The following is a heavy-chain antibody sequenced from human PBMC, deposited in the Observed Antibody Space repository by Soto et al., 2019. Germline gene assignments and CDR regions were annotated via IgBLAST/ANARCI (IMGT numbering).Heavy chain of an antibody. D-gene: IGHD2-15*01. CDR1: GYTFTSYY. J-gene: IGHJ3*02. CDR2: INPSGGST. Sequence: ASVKVSCKASGYTFTSYYMHWVRQAPGQGLEWMGIINPSGGSTSYAQKFQGRVTMTRDTSTSTVYMELSSLRSDDTAVYYCARDQGSGGSCYDIWGQGTMVTVSS. V-gene: IGHV1-46*01. CDR3: ARDQGSGGSCYDI.